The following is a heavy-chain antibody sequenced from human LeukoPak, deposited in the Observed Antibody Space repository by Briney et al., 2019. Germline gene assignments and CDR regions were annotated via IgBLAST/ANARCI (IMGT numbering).Heavy chain of an antibody. CDR3: ARDQSARLHYYDSSGYYFPY. V-gene: IGHV1-46*01. D-gene: IGHD3-22*01. J-gene: IGHJ4*02. CDR2: INPSGGST. CDR1: GYTFTSYY. Sequence: ASVKVSCKASGYTFTSYYMHWVRQAPGQGLEWMGIINPSGGSTSYAQKFQGRVTMTRDTSTSTVYMELSSLRSEDTAVYYCARDQSARLHYYDSSGYYFPYWGQGTLVTVSS.